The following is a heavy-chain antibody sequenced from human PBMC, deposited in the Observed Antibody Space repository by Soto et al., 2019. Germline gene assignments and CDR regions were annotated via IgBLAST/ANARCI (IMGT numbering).Heavy chain of an antibody. D-gene: IGHD4-4*01. CDR2: IYQSGSA. V-gene: IGHV4-30-2*06. J-gene: IGHJ6*02. CDR1: GGSITSGGYS. CDR3: ARGPPRPYSNYRYYYYYGMDV. Sequence: SETLSLTCTVSGGSITSGGYSWSWIRQSPGQGLEWIGYIYQSGSAFYNPSLKTRATISVDRSENQFSLKLSSVTAADTAVYYCARGPPRPYSNYRYYYYYGMDVWGQGTTVTVSS.